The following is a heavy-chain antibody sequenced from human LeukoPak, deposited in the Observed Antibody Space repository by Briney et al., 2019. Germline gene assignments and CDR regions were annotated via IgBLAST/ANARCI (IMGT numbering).Heavy chain of an antibody. CDR2: IIPIFGTA. V-gene: IGHV1-69*06. J-gene: IGHJ5*02. CDR1: GGTFSSYA. D-gene: IGHD3-3*01. Sequence: SVKVSCKASGGTFSSYAISWVRQAPGQGLEWMGGIIPIFGTANYAQTFQGRVTITADKSTSTAYMELSSLRSEDTAVYYCAGAGDYDFWSGSDGGDNWFDPWGQGTLVTVSS. CDR3: AGAGDYDFWSGSDGGDNWFDP.